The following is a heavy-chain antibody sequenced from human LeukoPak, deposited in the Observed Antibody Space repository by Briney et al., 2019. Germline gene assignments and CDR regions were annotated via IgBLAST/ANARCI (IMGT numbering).Heavy chain of an antibody. CDR1: GYSFTNYW. Sequence: GESLKISCKGSGYSFTNYWIGWVRQMPGKGLEWMGFIHPGDSDTRYSPSFQGQVTISADKSISTAYLQWSSLKASDTAMYYCARVSSSWYRRKEGNFDYWGQGTLVTVSS. J-gene: IGHJ4*02. CDR3: ARVSSSWYRRKEGNFDY. CDR2: IHPGDSDT. D-gene: IGHD6-13*01. V-gene: IGHV5-51*01.